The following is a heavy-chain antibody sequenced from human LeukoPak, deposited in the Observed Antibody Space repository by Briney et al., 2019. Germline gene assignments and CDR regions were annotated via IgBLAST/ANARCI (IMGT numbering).Heavy chain of an antibody. CDR2: IYTSGST. V-gene: IGHV4-4*07. J-gene: IGHJ5*02. Sequence: SDTLSLTCTVSAASITSYYWSSTRQPAGKGREWIWRIYTSGSTSYNPSLKSRVNMSVDTSKKQYYLKLSYVTAADTGVYYCARVRDGYNKWFDLWGQGTLVTVSS. D-gene: IGHD5-24*01. CDR1: AASITSYY. CDR3: ARVRDGYNKWFDL.